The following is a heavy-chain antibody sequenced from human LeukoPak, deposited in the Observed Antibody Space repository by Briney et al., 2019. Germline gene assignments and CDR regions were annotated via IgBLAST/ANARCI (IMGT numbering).Heavy chain of an antibody. J-gene: IGHJ3*02. CDR3: ARELLPPVGMATYNLGLADAFDI. Sequence: SETLSLTCTVSGGSISSGSYYWSWIRQPAGKGLEWIGRIYTSGSTNYNPSLKSRVTISVDTSKNQFSLKLSSVTAADTAVYYRARELLPPVGMATYNLGLADAFDIWGQGTMVTVSS. D-gene: IGHD5-24*01. CDR1: GGSISSGSYY. CDR2: IYTSGST. V-gene: IGHV4-61*02.